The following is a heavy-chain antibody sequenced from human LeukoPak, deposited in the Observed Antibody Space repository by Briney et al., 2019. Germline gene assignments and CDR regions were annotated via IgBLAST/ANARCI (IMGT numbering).Heavy chain of an antibody. CDR1: GFTFSDSW. D-gene: IGHD1-14*01. J-gene: IGHJ4*02. CDR3: VREKYKD. CDR2: IYTDGSIT. Sequence: GGSLRLSCVASGFTFSDSWMNWVRQAPGRGLVWVSRIYTDGSITDYEDSVKGRFTISRDNAKNTLYLQMSSLRVEDTAVYYWVREKYKDWGQGILVSVSS. V-gene: IGHV3-74*01.